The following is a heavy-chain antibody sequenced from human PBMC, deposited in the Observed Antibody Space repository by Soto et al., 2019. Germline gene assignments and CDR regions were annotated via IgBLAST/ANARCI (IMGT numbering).Heavy chain of an antibody. D-gene: IGHD1-26*01. CDR1: GGSISSGDYY. V-gene: IGHV4-30-4*01. CDR3: ARSGDGGTPYPSFFWFDP. J-gene: IGHJ5*02. CDR2: IDYSGST. Sequence: QVQLQESGPGLVKPSQTLSLTCTVSGGSISSGDYYWTWIRQPPGKGLEWIGYIDYSGSTYYNPSLKSLLTISVDTSKNKFSLKLSSVTAADTAVYYCARSGDGGTPYPSFFWFDPWGQGTLVTVSS.